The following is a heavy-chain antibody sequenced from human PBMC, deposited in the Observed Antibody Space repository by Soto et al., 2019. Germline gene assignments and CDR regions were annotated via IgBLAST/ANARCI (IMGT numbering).Heavy chain of an antibody. CDR2: ISPYNGNT. CDR1: GYTFTTYA. V-gene: IGHV1-18*01. D-gene: IGHD3-16*01. Sequence: QVQLVQSGVEVKQPGASVKVSCKASGYTFTTYAISWVRQAPGQGLEWMGWISPYNGNTNYAQNLQGRVAMTTDTSTSTAYMELRSLRSDDTAVYYCSRVGANKLGGWFYWGQGTLVTVSS. CDR3: SRVGANKLGGWFY. J-gene: IGHJ4*02.